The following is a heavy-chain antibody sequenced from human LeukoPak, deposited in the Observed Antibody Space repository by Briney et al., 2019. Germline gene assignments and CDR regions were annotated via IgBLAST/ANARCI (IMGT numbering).Heavy chain of an antibody. V-gene: IGHV1-18*01. CDR3: ARDQLQYETDWFDP. CDR1: GYTFTSYG. Sequence: ASVKVSCKASGYTFTSYGISWVRQAPGQGLEWMGWISAYNGNTNYAQKLQGRVTMTTDTSTSTAYMELRSLRSDDTAVYYCARDQLQYETDWFDPWGQGTLVTVSS. J-gene: IGHJ5*02. D-gene: IGHD4-11*01. CDR2: ISAYNGNT.